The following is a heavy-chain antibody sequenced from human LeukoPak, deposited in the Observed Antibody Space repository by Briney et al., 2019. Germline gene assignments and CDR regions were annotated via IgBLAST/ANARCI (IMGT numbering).Heavy chain of an antibody. J-gene: IGHJ5*01. CDR3: AREGPRGNSQFDC. CDR2: IWYDGSNK. Sequence: GGSLRLSCAASGFTFSSYGMHWVRQAPGKGLEWVALIWYDGSNKYYTDSVKGRFTISRDNSKNTLYLQMNSLRAEDTAVYYCAREGPRGNSQFDCWGQGTLVTVSS. D-gene: IGHD2/OR15-2a*01. CDR1: GFTFSSYG. V-gene: IGHV3-33*01.